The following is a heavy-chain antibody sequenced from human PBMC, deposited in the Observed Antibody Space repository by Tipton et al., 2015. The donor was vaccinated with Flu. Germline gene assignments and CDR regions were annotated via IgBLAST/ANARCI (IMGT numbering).Heavy chain of an antibody. Sequence: TLSLTCAVSGASINSGDYFWTWIRQHPGKGLEWIASIYYSGGTYYNPSLESRVTMSVDTSKNQFSLKLSSVTAADTAVYYCARDQGFGGGMTYDYFAMDVWGQGTTVTVSS. D-gene: IGHD3-10*01. CDR3: ARDQGFGGGMTYDYFAMDV. CDR1: GASINSGDYF. V-gene: IGHV4-31*11. CDR2: IYYSGGT. J-gene: IGHJ6*02.